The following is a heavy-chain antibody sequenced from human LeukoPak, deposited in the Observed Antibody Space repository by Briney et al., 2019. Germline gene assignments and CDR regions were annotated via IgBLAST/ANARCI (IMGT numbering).Heavy chain of an antibody. Sequence: GGSLRLSCTASGFTFSSHWMTWVRQAPGKGLVWVSRLNTDGSITNYADSVKGRFIISRDNAKNTLYLQMNSLRVEDTAVYYCANALQTLGQGTLVTVSS. CDR3: ANALQT. CDR2: LNTDGSIT. V-gene: IGHV3-74*01. CDR1: GFTFSSHW. D-gene: IGHD4-11*01. J-gene: IGHJ5*02.